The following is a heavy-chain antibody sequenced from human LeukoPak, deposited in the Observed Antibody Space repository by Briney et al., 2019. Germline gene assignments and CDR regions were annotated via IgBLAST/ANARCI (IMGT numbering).Heavy chain of an antibody. CDR1: GFTFSSYD. J-gene: IGHJ4*02. Sequence: GRSLRLSCAASGFTFSSYDMHWVRLAPGKGLEGVAVISYDGNNKYYADSVKGRFTISRGNSNNTLFLHMNSLRAEDTAVYNCAKSLFSGSYWGGFDYCGQGTLVTVSS. CDR2: ISYDGNNK. D-gene: IGHD1-26*01. CDR3: AKSLFSGSYWGGFDY. V-gene: IGHV3-30*18.